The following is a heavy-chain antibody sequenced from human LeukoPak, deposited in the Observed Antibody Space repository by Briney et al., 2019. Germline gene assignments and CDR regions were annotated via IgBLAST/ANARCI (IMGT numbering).Heavy chain of an antibody. CDR1: GFTFSSSW. D-gene: IGHD6-19*01. CDR2: IKQDGSDR. V-gene: IGHV3-7*01. Sequence: GGSLRLFCAASGFTFSSSWMSWVHQAPGKGLEWVANIKQDGSDRYYVDSVEGRFIISRDNAKNSLYLQMNSLRAEDTAMYYCARLSTAVVDSDYWGQGTLVTVSS. J-gene: IGHJ4*02. CDR3: ARLSTAVVDSDY.